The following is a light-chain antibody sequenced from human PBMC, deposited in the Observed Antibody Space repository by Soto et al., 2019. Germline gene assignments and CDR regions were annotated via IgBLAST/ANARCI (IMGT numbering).Light chain of an antibody. Sequence: QSVLTQPPSVSGAPGQRVTISCTGSSCNIRAGYDVHWYQQFPGTAPRLLIYANNNRPSGVPDRFSGSKSGTSASLAITGLQADDEAEYYCQSYDFGLSAHNYVFGTGTKLTVL. CDR1: SCNIRAGYD. V-gene: IGLV1-40*01. CDR2: ANN. CDR3: QSYDFGLSAHNYV. J-gene: IGLJ1*01.